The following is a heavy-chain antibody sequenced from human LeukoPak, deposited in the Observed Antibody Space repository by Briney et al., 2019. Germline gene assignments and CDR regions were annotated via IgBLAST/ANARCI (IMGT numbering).Heavy chain of an antibody. CDR2: IHYSGAI. J-gene: IGHJ3*01. Sequence: SETLSLTCAVSGGSISTYYWSWIRQPPGKGLEWIAHIHYSGAIKYNPSLKSRVSMSVDTSKNQFSLRLSSVTAADTAVYYCARYGSGAYALDVWGKGTMVTVSS. CDR3: ARYGSGAYALDV. V-gene: IGHV4-59*08. D-gene: IGHD3-10*01. CDR1: GGSISTYY.